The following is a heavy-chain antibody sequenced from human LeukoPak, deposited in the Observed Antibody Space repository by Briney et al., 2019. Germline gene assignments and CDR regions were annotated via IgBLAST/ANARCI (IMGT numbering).Heavy chain of an antibody. V-gene: IGHV3-30*02. J-gene: IGHJ6*03. CDR2: IRYDGSNK. Sequence: PGGSLRLSCAASGFTVRKDYMTWVRQAPGKGLEWVAFIRYDGSNKYYADSVKGRFTISRDNSKNTLYLQMNSLRAEDTAVYYCAKGPARHAYYYYYMDVWGKGTTVTVSS. CDR1: GFTVRKDY. CDR3: AKGPARHAYYYYYMDV.